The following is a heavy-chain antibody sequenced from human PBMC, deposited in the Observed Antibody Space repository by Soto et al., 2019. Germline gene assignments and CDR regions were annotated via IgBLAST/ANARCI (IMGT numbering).Heavy chain of an antibody. J-gene: IGHJ6*02. Sequence: SETLSLTCTVSGGSISSGDYYWSWIRQPPGKGLEWIGYIYYSGSTYYNPSLKSRVTISVDTSKNQFSLKLSSVTAADTAVYYCARGLDYYGSGSYGWDYYYGMDVWGQGTTVTVS. CDR3: ARGLDYYGSGSYGWDYYYGMDV. CDR1: GGSISSGDYY. V-gene: IGHV4-30-4*01. D-gene: IGHD3-10*01. CDR2: IYYSGST.